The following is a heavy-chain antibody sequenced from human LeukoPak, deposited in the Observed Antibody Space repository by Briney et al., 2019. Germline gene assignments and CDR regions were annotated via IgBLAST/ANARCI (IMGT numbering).Heavy chain of an antibody. CDR2: INPNSGGT. D-gene: IGHD5-12*01. CDR1: GYTFTGYY. CDR3: ARANEVATITGPFDY. V-gene: IGHV1-2*02. Sequence: ASVKVSCKASGYTFTGYYTHWVRQAPGQGLEWMGWINPNSGGTNYAQKFQGRVTMTRDTSISTAYMELSRLRSDDTAVYYCARANEVATITGPFDYWGQGTLVTVSS. J-gene: IGHJ4*02.